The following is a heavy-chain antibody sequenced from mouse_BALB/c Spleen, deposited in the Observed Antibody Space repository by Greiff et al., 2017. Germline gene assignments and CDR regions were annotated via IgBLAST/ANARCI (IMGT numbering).Heavy chain of an antibody. D-gene: IGHD1-1*01. CDR1: GFTFSSFG. J-gene: IGHJ2*01. CDR3: ARDVLLYYFDY. V-gene: IGHV5-17*02. Sequence: DVQLVESGGGLVQPGGSRKLSCAASGFTFSSFGMHWVRQAPEKGLEWVAYISSGSSTIYYADTVKGRFTISRDNPKNTLFLQMTSLRSEDTAMYYCARDVLLYYFDYWGQGTTLTVSS. CDR2: ISSGSSTI.